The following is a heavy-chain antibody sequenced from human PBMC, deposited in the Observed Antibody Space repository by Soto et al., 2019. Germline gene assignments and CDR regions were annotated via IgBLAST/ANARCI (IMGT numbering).Heavy chain of an antibody. D-gene: IGHD3-22*01. CDR2: ISSSGSTI. J-gene: IGHJ4*02. CDR1: GFTFSSYE. Sequence: GGSLRLSCAASGFTFSSYEMNWVRQAPGKGLEWVSYISSSGSTIYYADSVKGRFTISRDNAKNSLYLQMNSLRAEDTAVDYCARSLHYYDSSGYGFDYWGQGTLVTVSS. CDR3: ARSLHYYDSSGYGFDY. V-gene: IGHV3-48*03.